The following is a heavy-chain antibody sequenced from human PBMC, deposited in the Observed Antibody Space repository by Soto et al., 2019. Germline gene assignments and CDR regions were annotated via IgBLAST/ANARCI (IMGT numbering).Heavy chain of an antibody. Sequence: SETLSLTCTVSGGPISSYYWSWIRQPPGKGLEWIGYIYYSGSTNYNPSLKSRVTISVDTSKNQFSLKLSSVTAADTAVYYCARGYTAPGGYYGMDVWGQGTTVTVSS. D-gene: IGHD5-18*01. CDR2: IYYSGST. V-gene: IGHV4-59*01. CDR1: GGPISSYY. J-gene: IGHJ6*02. CDR3: ARGYTAPGGYYGMDV.